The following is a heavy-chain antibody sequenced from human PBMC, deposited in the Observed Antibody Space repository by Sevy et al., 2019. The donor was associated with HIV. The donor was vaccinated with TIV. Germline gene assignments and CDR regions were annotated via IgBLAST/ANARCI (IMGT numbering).Heavy chain of an antibody. CDR3: ARDRRNVEMATEYYFDY. CDR2: IIPIFGTA. CDR1: GGTFSSYA. Sequence: ASVKVSCKASGGTFSSYAISWVRQAPGQGLEWMGGIIPIFGTANYAQKFQGRVTITADESTSTAYMELSSLRSEDTAVYYCARDRRNVEMATEYYFDYWGQGTLVTVSS. D-gene: IGHD5-12*01. V-gene: IGHV1-69*13. J-gene: IGHJ4*02.